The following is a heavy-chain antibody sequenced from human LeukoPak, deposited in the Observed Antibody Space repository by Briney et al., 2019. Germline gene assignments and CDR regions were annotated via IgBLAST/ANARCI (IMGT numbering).Heavy chain of an antibody. J-gene: IGHJ5*02. CDR1: GYTFTSYG. D-gene: IGHD3-3*01. CDR3: ARTFYYDFWSGDDTADGNYYDP. V-gene: IGHV1-18*04. Sequence: ASVKVSCKASGYTFTSYGISWVRQAPGQGLEWMGWISAYNGDTNYAQKLQGRVTMTTDTSTSTAYMELRSLRSEDTAVYYCARTFYYDFWSGDDTADGNYYDPWGQGTLVTVSS. CDR2: ISAYNGDT.